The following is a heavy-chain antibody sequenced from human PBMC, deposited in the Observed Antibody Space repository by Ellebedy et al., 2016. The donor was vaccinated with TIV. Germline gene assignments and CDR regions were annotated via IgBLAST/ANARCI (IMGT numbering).Heavy chain of an antibody. Sequence: GGSLRLSCAASGFTFSHHAFYWVRQAPGKGLEWVTIISYGGNNKFYLDSVEGRFSISRDDSKNTLYLQMNSLRPEDTAVYYCSREGLEAGMDLWGQGTTVTVSS. CDR1: GFTFSHHA. V-gene: IGHV3-30*04. CDR2: ISYGGNNK. CDR3: SREGLEAGMDL. J-gene: IGHJ6*02.